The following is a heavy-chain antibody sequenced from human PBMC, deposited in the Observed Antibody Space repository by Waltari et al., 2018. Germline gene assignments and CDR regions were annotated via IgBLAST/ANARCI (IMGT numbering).Heavy chain of an antibody. D-gene: IGHD3-22*01. J-gene: IGHJ6*02. CDR2: IMPDISET. V-gene: IGHV1-69*02. Sequence: QVQLVQSGAEAKKPGSSVRVSCRASGGPFTSESVNWVRQVPGQGLEWMGRIMPDISETKYAGKFQGRITITADQSTGTVYMEVRSLRSDDTAVYYCAGGDGGYYYHKMDVWGQGTTVTVSS. CDR1: GGPFTSES. CDR3: AGGDGGYYYHKMDV.